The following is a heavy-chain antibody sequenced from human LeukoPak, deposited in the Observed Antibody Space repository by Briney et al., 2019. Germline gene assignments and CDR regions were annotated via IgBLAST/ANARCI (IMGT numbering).Heavy chain of an antibody. D-gene: IGHD1-26*01. Sequence: GGSLRLSCTASGFLFSNYAMHWVRQAPGKGLEGVAIISYDGSKRYYADSVEGRFTISRDNFKSTLYLQMSSLRAEDTAIYYCVKDPQMYTGSYSYYLDYWGQGILVTVSS. V-gene: IGHV3-30*18. J-gene: IGHJ4*02. CDR1: GFLFSNYA. CDR3: VKDPQMYTGSYSYYLDY. CDR2: ISYDGSKR.